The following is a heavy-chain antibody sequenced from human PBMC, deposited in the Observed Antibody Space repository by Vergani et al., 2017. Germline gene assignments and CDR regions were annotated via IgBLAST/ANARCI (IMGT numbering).Heavy chain of an antibody. CDR2: ISPGASTV. CDR3: AKNPGISKTSNYYAMDV. CDR1: GFKFSDHN. Sequence: LEESGGGSVKPGGSLRLSCAASGFKFSDHNMSWIRQAPGKGLEWVSHISPGASTVSYTDSVTGRLTVSRDNDNNSLTLDMTTLRVEDTAVYYGAKNPGISKTSNYYAMDVWGQGTTVTVSS. J-gene: IGHJ6*02. D-gene: IGHD1-14*01. V-gene: IGHV3-11*04.